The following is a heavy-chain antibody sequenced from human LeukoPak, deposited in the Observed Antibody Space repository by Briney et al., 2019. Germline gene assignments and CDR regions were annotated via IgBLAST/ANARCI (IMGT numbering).Heavy chain of an antibody. CDR2: LSSSSGYI. Sequence: PGGSLRLSYAASGLTVSTYSMNWVPQAPGKGLEWVSSLSSSSGYIHYADSVKGRFTISRDNAKNSLYLQMNSLTATDTAVYYCARGKAGYSYFDYWGQGTLVTVSS. CDR1: GLTVSTYS. J-gene: IGHJ4*02. V-gene: IGHV3-21*01. D-gene: IGHD5-18*01. CDR3: ARGKAGYSYFDY.